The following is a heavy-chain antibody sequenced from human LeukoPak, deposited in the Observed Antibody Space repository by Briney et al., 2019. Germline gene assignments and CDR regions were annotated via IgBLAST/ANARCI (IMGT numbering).Heavy chain of an antibody. D-gene: IGHD3-3*01. Sequence: SETLSLTCAVYGGSFSGYYWSWIRQPPGKGLEWIGEINHSGSTNYNPSLKSRVTISVDTSKNQFSLKLSSVTAADTAVYYCARESEAGVRFLEWWTKSGYYYGMDVWGQGTTVTVSS. V-gene: IGHV4-34*01. CDR3: ARESEAGVRFLEWWTKSGYYYGMDV. CDR1: GGSFSGYY. CDR2: INHSGST. J-gene: IGHJ6*02.